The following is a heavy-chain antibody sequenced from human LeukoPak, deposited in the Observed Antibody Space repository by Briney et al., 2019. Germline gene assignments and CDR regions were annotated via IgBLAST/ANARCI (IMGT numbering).Heavy chain of an antibody. D-gene: IGHD4-17*01. CDR2: ISYDGSNK. CDR3: ASYTTVTSFDY. Sequence: GGSLRLSCAASGFTFSSYAMHWVRQAPGKGLEWAAVISYDGSNKYYADSLKGRFTISRDNSKNTLYLQMNSLRAEDTAVYYCASYTTVTSFDYWGQGTLVTVSS. V-gene: IGHV3-30*04. CDR1: GFTFSSYA. J-gene: IGHJ4*02.